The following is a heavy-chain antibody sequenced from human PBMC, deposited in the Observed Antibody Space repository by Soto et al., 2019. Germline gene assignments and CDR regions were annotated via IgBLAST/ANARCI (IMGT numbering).Heavy chain of an antibody. J-gene: IGHJ4*02. D-gene: IGHD2-21*02. CDR1: GYTFSSYY. Sequence: ASVKVSCKASGYTFSSYYMNWVRRAPGQGLEWLGIINPSGGYTTYAQRFLGRVNMTSDTSTSTVHMELGSLTSEDTAVYYCARVGGIVVVTAPSDHRGPGTLVTLSS. CDR2: INPSGGYT. CDR3: ARVGGIVVVTAPSDH. V-gene: IGHV1-46*03.